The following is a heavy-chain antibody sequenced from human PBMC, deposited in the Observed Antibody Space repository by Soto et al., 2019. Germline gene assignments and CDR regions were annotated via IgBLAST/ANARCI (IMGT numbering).Heavy chain of an antibody. J-gene: IGHJ3*02. CDR3: ARDRTYYYYDNSSYDSRRRGDAFDI. Sequence: EVQLVESGGCWVQPGGSLRLSCTGSGFTFSSYSMNWVRQAPGKGMEWVSYISSSSTTIYYADSVKGRFTISRDNAKNARFQQMNSLRAEETDGYYCARDRTYYYYDNSSYDSRRRGDAFDIWGEGAMVTV. D-gene: IGHD3-22*01. CDR1: GFTFSSYS. V-gene: IGHV3-48*01. CDR2: ISSSSTTI.